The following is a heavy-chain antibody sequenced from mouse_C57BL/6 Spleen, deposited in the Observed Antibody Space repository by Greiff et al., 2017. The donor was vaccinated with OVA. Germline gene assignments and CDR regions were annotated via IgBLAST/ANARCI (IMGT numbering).Heavy chain of an antibody. CDR1: GYAFSSSW. CDR2: IYPGDGDT. Sequence: VQLQQSGPELVKPGASVKISCKASGYAFSSSWMNWVKQRPGKGLEWIGRIYPGDGDTNYNGKFKGKATLTADKSSSTAYMQLSSLTSEDSAVYFCARWGYDSSTFDYWGQGTTLTVSS. J-gene: IGHJ2*01. CDR3: ARWGYDSSTFDY. D-gene: IGHD1-1*01. V-gene: IGHV1-82*01.